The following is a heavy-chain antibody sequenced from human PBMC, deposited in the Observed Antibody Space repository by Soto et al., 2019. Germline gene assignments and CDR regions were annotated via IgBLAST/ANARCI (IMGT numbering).Heavy chain of an antibody. CDR1: GGSISSSSYY. D-gene: IGHD6-19*01. CDR2: IYYSGST. Sequence: SETLSLTCTVSGGSISSSSYYWGWIRQPPGKGLEWIGSIYYSGSTYYNPSLKSRVTISVDTSKNQFSLKLSSVTAADTAVYYCARDSIAVADHYYYYGMDVWGQGTTVTVSS. CDR3: ARDSIAVADHYYYYGMDV. J-gene: IGHJ6*02. V-gene: IGHV4-39*02.